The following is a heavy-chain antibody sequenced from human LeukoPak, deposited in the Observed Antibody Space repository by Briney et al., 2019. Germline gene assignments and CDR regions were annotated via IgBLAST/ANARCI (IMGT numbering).Heavy chain of an antibody. V-gene: IGHV3-23*01. CDR2: ISRGGVIT. CDR1: GFTFSDYA. D-gene: IGHD7-27*01. J-gene: IGHJ4*02. Sequence: RSGGSLRLSCAASGFTFSDYAINWVRQAPGKGLAWVSSISRGGVITYYADSVKGRFTISGDNSNNTLYLHMNSLRAEDTAVYYCVSRAGSPWGPFDDWGQGTLVTVSS. CDR3: VSRAGSPWGPFDD.